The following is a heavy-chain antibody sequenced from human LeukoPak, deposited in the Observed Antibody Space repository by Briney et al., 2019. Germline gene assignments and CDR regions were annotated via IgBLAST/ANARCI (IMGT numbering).Heavy chain of an antibody. Sequence: SETLSLTCAVYGGSFSGYYWSWIRQPPGKGLEWIGEINHSGSTNYNPSLKSRVTISVDTSKNQFSLKLSSVTAADTAVYYCARAQGRGYYDSSGYYVYDYWGQGTLVTVSS. J-gene: IGHJ4*02. CDR3: ARAQGRGYYDSSGYYVYDY. CDR2: INHSGST. D-gene: IGHD3-22*01. CDR1: GGSFSGYY. V-gene: IGHV4-34*01.